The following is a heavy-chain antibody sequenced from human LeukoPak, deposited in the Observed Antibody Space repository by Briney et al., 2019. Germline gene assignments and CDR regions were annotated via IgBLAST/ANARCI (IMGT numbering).Heavy chain of an antibody. D-gene: IGHD1-26*01. V-gene: IGHV4-59*01. CDR2: ISNSGST. CDR1: GASISSYY. Sequence: GSLRLSCTVSGASISSYYWSWIRQPPGKGLEWIGYISNSGSTKYNPSLKSRVTISVDTSKNHSSLKLSSVTAADTAVYYCARGVGVIISWGQGTLVTVSS. CDR3: ARGVGVIIS. J-gene: IGHJ5*02.